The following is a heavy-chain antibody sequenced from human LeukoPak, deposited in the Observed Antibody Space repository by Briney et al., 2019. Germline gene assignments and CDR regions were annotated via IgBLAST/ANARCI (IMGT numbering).Heavy chain of an antibody. J-gene: IGHJ4*02. CDR1: GFTVSTYY. V-gene: IGHV3-53*01. Sequence: PGGSLRLSCAASGFTVSTYYMTWVRQAPGKGLECVSVIYSGGSTYYADSVKGRFTVSRDNSKNTLHLQMNSPRAEDTAMYYCARGLGYCTSTTCLLPFDYWGQGTLVTVSS. CDR3: ARGLGYCTSTTCLLPFDY. D-gene: IGHD2-2*01. CDR2: IYSGGST.